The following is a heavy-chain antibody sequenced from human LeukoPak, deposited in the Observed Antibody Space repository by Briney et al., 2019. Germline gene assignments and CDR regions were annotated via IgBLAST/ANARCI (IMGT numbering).Heavy chain of an antibody. D-gene: IGHD1-26*01. Sequence: SETLSLTCSVSGGSISSHYWSWIRQPPGKGLEWIGYIYYSGSTKYNPSLKSRVTISVDTSKNQFSLKLTSVTAADSAMYYCARYSGNYRFFDYWGQGTLVTVSS. CDR2: IYYSGST. CDR3: ARYSGNYRFFDY. V-gene: IGHV4-59*11. J-gene: IGHJ4*02. CDR1: GGSISSHY.